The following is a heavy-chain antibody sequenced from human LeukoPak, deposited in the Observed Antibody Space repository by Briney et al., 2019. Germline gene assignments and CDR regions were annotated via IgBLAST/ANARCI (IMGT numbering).Heavy chain of an antibody. CDR1: GKSFTTYW. CDR2: TYLGGSDT. Sequence: LGEYLKISCKGSGKSFTTYWIGWVRQMSGKGLEWMGITYLGGSDTRYSPSFQGQVTISADKSISTAYLHWSSLKASDTAMYYCVRPASSGYSPDVFATWGQGTLVAVSP. CDR3: VRPASSGYSPDVFAT. D-gene: IGHD3-22*01. J-gene: IGHJ3*02. V-gene: IGHV5-51*01.